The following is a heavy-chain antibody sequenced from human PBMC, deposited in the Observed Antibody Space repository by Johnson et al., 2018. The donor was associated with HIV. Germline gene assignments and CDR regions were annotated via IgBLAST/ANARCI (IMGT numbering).Heavy chain of an antibody. D-gene: IGHD2-8*02. CDR3: ARWGRGSMVLGVYARSDAFDI. CDR1: GFTFSDYY. Sequence: QVQLVESGGGLVKPGGSLRLSCAASGFTFSDYYMSWIRQAPGKGLEWVSYISSSGSTIYYADSVKGRFTISRDNARNSLYLQMNSLRAEDTAVYYCARWGRGSMVLGVYARSDAFDIWGQGTMVTVSS. CDR2: ISSSGSTI. V-gene: IGHV3-11*04. J-gene: IGHJ3*02.